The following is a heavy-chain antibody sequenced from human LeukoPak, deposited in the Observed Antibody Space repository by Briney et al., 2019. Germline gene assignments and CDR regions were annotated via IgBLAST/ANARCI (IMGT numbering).Heavy chain of an antibody. Sequence: SDTLSLTCAVYGGSFSAYYWSWIRQPPGKGREWIGEINHSGSTNYNPSLKSRVPISVDTSKNQFSLKLRSVTAADTAVYYCVREVYSSSSNYFDYWGQGTLVTVSS. D-gene: IGHD6-6*01. V-gene: IGHV4-34*01. J-gene: IGHJ4*02. CDR2: INHSGST. CDR1: GGSFSAYY. CDR3: VREVYSSSSNYFDY.